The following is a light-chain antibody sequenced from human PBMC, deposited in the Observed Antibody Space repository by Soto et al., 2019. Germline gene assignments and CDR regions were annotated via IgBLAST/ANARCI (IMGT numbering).Light chain of an antibody. J-gene: IGLJ1*01. CDR1: SSDVGGYNY. V-gene: IGLV2-14*01. Sequence: QSVLTQPASVSGSPGQSITISCTGTSSDVGGYNYVSWYQQHPGKAPKLMIYEDSNRPSGVPNRFSCSKSGTTASLTISGLQAEDEADYYCSSYTSSSSYVFGTGTKVTVL. CDR3: SSYTSSSSYV. CDR2: EDS.